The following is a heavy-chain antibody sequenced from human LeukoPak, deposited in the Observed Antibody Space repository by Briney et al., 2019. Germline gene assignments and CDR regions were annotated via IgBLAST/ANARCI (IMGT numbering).Heavy chain of an antibody. V-gene: IGHV3-74*01. CDR1: GFTFSAYW. CDR2: INTDGTVT. CDR3: ATKQWLAPPPDS. D-gene: IGHD6-19*01. Sequence: GGSLRLSCAASGFTFSAYWMSWVRQAPGKGLESVSRINTDGTVTTYADSVKGRFTVSRDNADNTMFLQMNSVRDEDTAVYYCATKQWLAPPPDSWGQGTPVTVSS. J-gene: IGHJ4*02.